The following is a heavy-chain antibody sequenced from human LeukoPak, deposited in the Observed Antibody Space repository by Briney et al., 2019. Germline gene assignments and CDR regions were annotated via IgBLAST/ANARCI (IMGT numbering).Heavy chain of an antibody. J-gene: IGHJ4*02. V-gene: IGHV3-23*01. CDR1: GSTFSTYA. CDR3: ARSGTEDGYNIYFDH. D-gene: IGHD5-24*01. CDR2: ISGSGSGK. Sequence: PGCSLRLSCAPSGSTFSTYAMSWFRQAPGQGLDLVSLISGSGSGKRYAESVKGRFTISRDNSKNMLYLHMNTLRADDTAIYYCARSGTEDGYNIYFDHWGQGTLVTVSS.